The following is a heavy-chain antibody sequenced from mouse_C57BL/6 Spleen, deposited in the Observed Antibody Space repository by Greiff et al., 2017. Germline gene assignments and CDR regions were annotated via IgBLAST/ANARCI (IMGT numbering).Heavy chain of an antibody. D-gene: IGHD1-1*01. Sequence: EVQLVESEGGLVQPGSSMKLSCTASGFTFSDYYMAWVRQVPEKGLEWVANINYDGSSTYYLDSLKSRFIISRDNAKNILYLQMSSLKSEDTATYYCARGGSSYVGYYFDYWGQGTTLTVSS. CDR1: GFTFSDYY. J-gene: IGHJ2*01. V-gene: IGHV5-16*01. CDR2: INYDGSST. CDR3: ARGGSSYVGYYFDY.